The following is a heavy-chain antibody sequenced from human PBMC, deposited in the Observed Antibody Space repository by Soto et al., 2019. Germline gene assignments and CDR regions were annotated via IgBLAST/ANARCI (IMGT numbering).Heavy chain of an antibody. CDR1: GFTFSSYG. Sequence: QVQLVESGGGVVQPGRSLRLSCAASGFTFSSYGMHWVRQAPGKGLEWVAVISYDGSNKYYADSVKGRFTISRDNSKNTLYLQRNSLRAEDTAVYYCAKAQYSSSWYGCVFDYWGQGTLVTVSS. J-gene: IGHJ4*02. V-gene: IGHV3-30*18. CDR2: ISYDGSNK. CDR3: AKAQYSSSWYGCVFDY. D-gene: IGHD6-13*01.